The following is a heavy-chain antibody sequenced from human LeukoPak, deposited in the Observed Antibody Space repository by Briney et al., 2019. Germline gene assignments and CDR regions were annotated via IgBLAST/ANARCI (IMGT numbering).Heavy chain of an antibody. CDR2: IYYSGST. D-gene: IGHD3-10*01. CDR3: ARDHPELLWFGELVAFDI. J-gene: IGHJ3*02. V-gene: IGHV4-39*07. CDR1: GGSISSSSYY. Sequence: SETLSLTCAVSGGSISSSSYYWGWIRQPPGKGLEWIGSIYYSGSTYYNPSLKSRVTISVDTSKNQFSLKLSSVTAADTAVYYCARDHPELLWFGELVAFDIWGQGTMVTVPS.